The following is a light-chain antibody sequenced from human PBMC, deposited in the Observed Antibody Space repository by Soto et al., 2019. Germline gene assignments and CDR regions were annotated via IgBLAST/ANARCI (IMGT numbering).Light chain of an antibody. J-gene: IGLJ2*01. CDR1: SSNIGAGYD. CDR2: GNN. Sequence: QSVLTQSPPVSGAPGQRVTISCTGSSSNIGAGYDVHWYQQLPRTAPKLLIYGNNNRPSGVPDRFSGSKSANTASLIISGLQAEDEADYYCCSYAGNTLVVFGGGTKLTVL. V-gene: IGLV1-40*01. CDR3: CSYAGNTLVV.